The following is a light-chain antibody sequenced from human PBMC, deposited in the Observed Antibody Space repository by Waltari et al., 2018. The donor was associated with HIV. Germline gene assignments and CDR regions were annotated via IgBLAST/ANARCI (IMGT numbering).Light chain of an antibody. Sequence: QSVLTQPPSVSGAPGQRVTISCTGSSPNIGADYDVHWYQQIPGTAPKLLISGNKNRPSGVPDRFSGSKSGNTASLTISGLQAEDEADYYCCSSAGRYTFVFGTGTKVTVL. CDR2: GNK. J-gene: IGLJ1*01. CDR3: CSSAGRYTFV. V-gene: IGLV1-40*01. CDR1: SPNIGADYD.